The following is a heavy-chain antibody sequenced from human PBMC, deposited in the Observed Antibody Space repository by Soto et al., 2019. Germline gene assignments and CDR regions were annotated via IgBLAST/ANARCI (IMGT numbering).Heavy chain of an antibody. J-gene: IGHJ4*02. Sequence: QVQLVQSGAEVKKPGSSVKVSCKASGGTFSSYAISWVRQAPGQGLEWMGGIIPIFGTANYAQKFQGRVTITADESTSTADMELSSMRSEDTAVYYCATKERGVTAQFDYWGQGTLVTVSS. CDR2: IIPIFGTA. CDR1: GGTFSSYA. V-gene: IGHV1-69*12. D-gene: IGHD2-15*01. CDR3: ATKERGVTAQFDY.